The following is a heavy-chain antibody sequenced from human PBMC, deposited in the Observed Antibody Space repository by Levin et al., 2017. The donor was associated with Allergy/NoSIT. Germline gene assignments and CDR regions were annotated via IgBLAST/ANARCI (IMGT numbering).Heavy chain of an antibody. CDR2: ISYSGTST. CDR3: AKGGDPYSSGWYGDFDY. D-gene: IGHD6-19*01. Sequence: GGSLRLSCGASGFTFSSFSMSWVRQAPGKGLEWVSTISYSGTSTYYADFVKGRVAISRDNSKNTPYLQMNSLNSEDTATYYCAKGGDPYSSGWYGDFDYWGQGSLVTVSS. CDR1: GFTFSSFS. J-gene: IGHJ4*02. V-gene: IGHV3-23*01.